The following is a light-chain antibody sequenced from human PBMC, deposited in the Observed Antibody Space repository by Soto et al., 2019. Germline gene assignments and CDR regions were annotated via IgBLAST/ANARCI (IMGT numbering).Light chain of an antibody. CDR3: QQRSNWLT. CDR2: DAS. Sequence: EIVLTQTPATLSLFPGERATLSCRASQSVRSYLAWYQQKPGQAPRLLIYDASNRATGIPARFSGSGSGTDFTLTISSLEPEDFAVYYCQQRSNWLTFGGGTKVDI. J-gene: IGKJ4*01. V-gene: IGKV3-11*01. CDR1: QSVRSY.